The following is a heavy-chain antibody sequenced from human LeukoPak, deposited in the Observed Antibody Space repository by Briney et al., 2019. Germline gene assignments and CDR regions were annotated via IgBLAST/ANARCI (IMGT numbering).Heavy chain of an antibody. CDR3: ARQSPGFMIAGYFDY. J-gene: IGHJ4*02. Sequence: SETLSLTCTVSGGSISTNNWWSWVRQSPAKGLEWIGEIFHEGLTNCNPSLKSRATISIDKSKSQFSLRLTSVTAADTAVYYCARQSPGFMIAGYFDYWGQGTLVTVSS. CDR1: GGSISTNNW. V-gene: IGHV4-4*02. D-gene: IGHD3-16*01. CDR2: IFHEGLT.